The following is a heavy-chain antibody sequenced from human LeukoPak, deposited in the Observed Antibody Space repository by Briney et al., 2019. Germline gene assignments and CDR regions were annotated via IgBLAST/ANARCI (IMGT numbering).Heavy chain of an antibody. Sequence: SETLSLTCAVYGGSFSGYYWGWIRQPPGKGLEWIGSIYYSGSTYYNPSLKSRVSVSVDPSKSQFSLKLTSVTAADTAVYYCATHPLLDYWGQGSLVTVSS. CDR1: GGSFSGYY. D-gene: IGHD2-15*01. CDR2: IYYSGST. CDR3: ATHPLLDY. V-gene: IGHV4-59*04. J-gene: IGHJ4*02.